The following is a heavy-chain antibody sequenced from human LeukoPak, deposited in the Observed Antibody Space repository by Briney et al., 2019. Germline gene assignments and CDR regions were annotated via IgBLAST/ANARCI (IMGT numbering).Heavy chain of an antibody. CDR3: ARQQSGYVGGYYYYMDV. Sequence: SETLSLTCTVSGGSISSSSYYWGWIRQPPGRGLEWIGSIYYSGSTYYNPSLKSRVTISVDTSKNQFSLKLSSVTAADTAVYYCARQQSGYVGGYYYYMDVWGKGTTVTVSS. CDR2: IYYSGST. CDR1: GGSISSSSYY. J-gene: IGHJ6*03. V-gene: IGHV4-39*01. D-gene: IGHD5-12*01.